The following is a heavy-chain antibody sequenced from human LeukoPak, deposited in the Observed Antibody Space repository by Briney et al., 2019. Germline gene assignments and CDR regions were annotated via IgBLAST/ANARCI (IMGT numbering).Heavy chain of an antibody. J-gene: IGHJ4*02. D-gene: IGHD1-1*01. V-gene: IGHV5-51*01. Sequence: HGESLKISCKGSGYSFTTYWIAWVRQMPGKGLEWMGIIYPGDSDTTYSPSFHGQVTISADKSVSTADLQWSSLKASDTAMYYCARQGGTYFDYWGQGTLVTVSS. CDR1: GYSFTTYW. CDR2: IYPGDSDT. CDR3: ARQGGTYFDY.